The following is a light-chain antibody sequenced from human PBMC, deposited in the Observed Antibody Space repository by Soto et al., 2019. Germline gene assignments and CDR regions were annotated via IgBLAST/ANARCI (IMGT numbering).Light chain of an antibody. V-gene: IGKV3-20*01. CDR1: QSVSSSF. Sequence: EIVLTQSPSTLSLSPGERATLSCRASQSVSSSFLAWYQQKPGQAPRLLIYDASNRATGIPARFSGSGSETDFTLTITRLEPEDFAVYYCQQYSSSRTFGQGTKV. J-gene: IGKJ1*01. CDR3: QQYSSSRT. CDR2: DAS.